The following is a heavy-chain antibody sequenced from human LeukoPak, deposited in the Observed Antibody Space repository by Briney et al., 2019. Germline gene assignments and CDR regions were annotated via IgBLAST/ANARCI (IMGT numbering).Heavy chain of an antibody. V-gene: IGHV3-74*01. Sequence: GGSLRLSCVASGFTFSSYWMLWVRQDPGKGLVWVLRISGDGRNINYADSVRGRFTISRDNAKNTLYLQMNTLRVEDTAVYYCTRDLMDYDVSTGLHHYYMDVWGQGTSVTVYS. CDR1: GFTFSSYW. D-gene: IGHD3-9*01. J-gene: IGHJ6*02. CDR2: ISGDGRNI. CDR3: TRDLMDYDVSTGLHHYYMDV.